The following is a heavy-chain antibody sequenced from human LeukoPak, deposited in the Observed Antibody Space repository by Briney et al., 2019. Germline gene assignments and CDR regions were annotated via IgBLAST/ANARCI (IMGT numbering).Heavy chain of an antibody. Sequence: PGGSLRLSCAASGFTFSSYGMHWVRQAPGKGLEWVAFIRYDGSNKYYADSVKGRFTISRDNSKNTLYLQMNSLRAEDTAVYYCARVGDSHDAFDIWGQGTMVTVSS. D-gene: IGHD2-21*02. CDR1: GFTFSSYG. CDR3: ARVGDSHDAFDI. CDR2: IRYDGSNK. J-gene: IGHJ3*02. V-gene: IGHV3-30*02.